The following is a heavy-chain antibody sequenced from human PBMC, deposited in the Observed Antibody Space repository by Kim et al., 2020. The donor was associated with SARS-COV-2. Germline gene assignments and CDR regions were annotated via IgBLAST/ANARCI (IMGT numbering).Heavy chain of an antibody. CDR3: ASSGELGMVSGWYFDV. CDR2: IYHSGST. V-gene: IGHV4-38-2*02. D-gene: IGHD7-27*01. Sequence: SETLSLTCTVSGYSISSGYNWGWIRQPPGKGLEWIGSIYHSGSTYYNPSLKSRVTISVDKYKNQLSLKLSSVTAADTAVYYCASSGELGMVSGWYFDVWGRGTLVTVSS. CDR1: GYSISSGYN. J-gene: IGHJ2*01.